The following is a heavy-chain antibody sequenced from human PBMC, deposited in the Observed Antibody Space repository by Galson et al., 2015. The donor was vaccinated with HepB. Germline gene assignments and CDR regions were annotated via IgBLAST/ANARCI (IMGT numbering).Heavy chain of an antibody. V-gene: IGHV1-18*04. J-gene: IGHJ5*02. CDR1: GYTFTNYG. Sequence: SVKVSCKASGYTFTNYGVSWLRQAPGQGLEWMGWVSGYNGDTNFAQKFQGRVSMTTDTSTGTAYMDLRSLRSDDTAVYYCARDQAYIATYSLVRWFDPWGQGTLVIVSS. CDR2: VSGYNGDT. CDR3: ARDQAYIATYSLVRWFDP. D-gene: IGHD2-21*01.